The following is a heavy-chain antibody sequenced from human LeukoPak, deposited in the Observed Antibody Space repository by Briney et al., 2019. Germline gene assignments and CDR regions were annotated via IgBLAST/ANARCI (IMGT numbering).Heavy chain of an antibody. D-gene: IGHD3-22*01. CDR2: IYYSGST. CDR1: GGSISSGDYY. Sequence: SQTLSLTCTVSGGSISSGDYYWSWIRQPPGKGLEWIGYIYYSGSTNYNPSLKSRVTISVDTSKNQFSLKLSSVTAADTAVYYCARLYYDSSGPPKNWFDPWGQGTLVTVSS. V-gene: IGHV4-61*08. CDR3: ARLYYDSSGPPKNWFDP. J-gene: IGHJ5*02.